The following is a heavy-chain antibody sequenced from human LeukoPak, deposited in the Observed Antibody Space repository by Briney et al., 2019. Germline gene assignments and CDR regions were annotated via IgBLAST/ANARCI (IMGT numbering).Heavy chain of an antibody. J-gene: IGHJ4*02. V-gene: IGHV3-30*09. D-gene: IGHD2-15*01. CDR3: ATQPCSGGRCYLLH. Sequence: GGSLRLSCAASGFTFSSYAMHWVRRAPGKGLEWVAVVSFDGSDKFYADSVKGRFAISRDNSKNTLYLQLNSPRTEDTAVYYCATQPCSGGRCYLLHWGQGTLVTVSS. CDR1: GFTFSSYA. CDR2: VSFDGSDK.